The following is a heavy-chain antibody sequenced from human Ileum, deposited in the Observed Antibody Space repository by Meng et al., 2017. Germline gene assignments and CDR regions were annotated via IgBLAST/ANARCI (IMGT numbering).Heavy chain of an antibody. CDR3: ARGLGYSSSWSGWIGAFDI. CDR2: MNPNSGNT. D-gene: IGHD6-13*01. CDR1: GYTFTSYD. Sequence: ASVKVSCKASGYTFTSYDINWVRQATGQGLEWMGWMNPNSGNTGYAQKFQGRVTMTRNTSISTAYMELSSLRSEDTAVYYCARGLGYSSSWSGWIGAFDIWGQGTMVTVSS. V-gene: IGHV1-8*01. J-gene: IGHJ3*02.